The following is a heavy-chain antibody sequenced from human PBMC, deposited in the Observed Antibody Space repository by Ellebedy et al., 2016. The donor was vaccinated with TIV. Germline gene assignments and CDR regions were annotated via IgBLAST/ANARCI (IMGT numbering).Heavy chain of an antibody. CDR1: GGSFSGYY. Sequence: SETLSLXXAVYGGSFSGYYWSWIRQPPGKGLEWIGEINHSGSTNYNPSLKSRVTISVDTSKNQFSLKLSSVTAADTAVYYCARGQVTTVTTFDYWGQGTLVTVSS. D-gene: IGHD4-17*01. V-gene: IGHV4-34*01. CDR3: ARGQVTTVTTFDY. J-gene: IGHJ4*02. CDR2: INHSGST.